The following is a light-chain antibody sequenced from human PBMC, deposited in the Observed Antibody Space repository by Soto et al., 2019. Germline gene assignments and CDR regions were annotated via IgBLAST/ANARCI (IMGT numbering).Light chain of an antibody. CDR1: QSVSSY. J-gene: IGKJ2*01. CDR2: DAS. Sequence: EIVLTQSPATLSLSPGERATLSCRASQSVSSYLAWYQQKPGQAPRLLIYDASNRATGIPARFSGSGSGTDFTLTISSLEPEDFAVYHCQQYSSSPYTFGQGTKLELK. CDR3: QQYSSSPYT. V-gene: IGKV3-11*01.